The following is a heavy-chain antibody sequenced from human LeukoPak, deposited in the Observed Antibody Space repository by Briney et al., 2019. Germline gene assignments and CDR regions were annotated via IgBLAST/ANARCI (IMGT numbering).Heavy chain of an antibody. V-gene: IGHV4-59*01. J-gene: IGHJ3*02. CDR1: GGSISSYY. CDR3: AKDSLDAFDI. Sequence: PSETLSLTCTVSGGSISSYYWSWIRQPPGKGLEWIGYISYSGRTNYSPSLKSRVTISVDTSKNQFSLKLTSVTAADTAVYYCAKDSLDAFDIWGQGTMVIVSS. CDR2: ISYSGRT.